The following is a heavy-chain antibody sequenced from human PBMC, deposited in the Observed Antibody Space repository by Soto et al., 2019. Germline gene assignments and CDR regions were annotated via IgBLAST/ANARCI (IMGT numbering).Heavy chain of an antibody. V-gene: IGHV3-64*01. CDR1: GFTFSSYA. J-gene: IGHJ4*02. D-gene: IGHD5-12*01. CDR2: ISSNGGST. CDR3: ARYSDSSYDCFHFDY. Sequence: GESLKISCAASGFTFSSYAMHWVRQAPGKGLEFVSAISSNGGSTYYAHSVKGRFTISRDNSKNTLYLQMGSLRAEDMSVYYCARYSDSSYDCFHFDYWGQGTLVTVSS.